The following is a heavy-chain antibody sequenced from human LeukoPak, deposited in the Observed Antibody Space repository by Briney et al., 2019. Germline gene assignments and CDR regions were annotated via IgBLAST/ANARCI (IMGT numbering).Heavy chain of an antibody. CDR1: GFTFSNYG. V-gene: IGHV3-23*01. J-gene: IGHJ4*02. D-gene: IGHD1-1*01. CDR3: AKGMVPLQTTYFDY. Sequence: GGSLRLSCAASGFTFSNYGMSWVRQAPGKGQEWVSFISGSGGVTLYADSVKGRFTISRDNSKDTVFLQMNSLRSEDTAVYYCAKGMVPLQTTYFDYWGQGTLVTVSS. CDR2: ISGSGGVT.